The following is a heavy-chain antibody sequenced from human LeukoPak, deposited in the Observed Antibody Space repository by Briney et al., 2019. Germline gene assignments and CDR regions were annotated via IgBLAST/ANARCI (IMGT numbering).Heavy chain of an antibody. D-gene: IGHD3-16*01. V-gene: IGHV4-59*01. J-gene: IGHJ4*02. CDR3: TRGAGWLIDY. Sequence: SETLSITCTVSDDSISDYYRGWIRQPPGKGLEWIGYFHNSGTSTYNPSLKSRVTISADTSKNQFSLKLNSLTTADTAVYYCTRGAGWLIDYWGQGILVTVSS. CDR2: FHNSGTS. CDR1: DDSISDYY.